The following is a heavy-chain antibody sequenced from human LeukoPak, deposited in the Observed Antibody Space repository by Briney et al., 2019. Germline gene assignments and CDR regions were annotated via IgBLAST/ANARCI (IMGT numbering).Heavy chain of an antibody. CDR3: ARGRRAAAVYNWFDP. V-gene: IGHV4-59*12. CDR2: IYYSGST. Sequence: SETLSLTCTVSGGSISSYYWSWIRQPPGKGLEWIGYIYYSGSTNYNPSLKSRVTISVDTSKNQFSLKLSSVTAADTAVYYCARGRRAAAVYNWFDPWGQGTLVTVSS. D-gene: IGHD6-13*01. CDR1: GGSISSYY. J-gene: IGHJ5*02.